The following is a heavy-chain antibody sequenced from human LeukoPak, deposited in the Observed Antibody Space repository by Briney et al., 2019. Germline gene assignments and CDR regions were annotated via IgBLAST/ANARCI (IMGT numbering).Heavy chain of an antibody. Sequence: PGGSLRLSCAASRFTFSNYAMRWVRRAPGKGLEWVAAISVSGGGTYYADSVKGRFTISRDNSKNTLYLQMNTLRAEDTAVFYCAKGGWAHPFDYWGQGTLVSVSS. J-gene: IGHJ4*02. CDR3: AKGGWAHPFDY. CDR1: RFTFSNYA. D-gene: IGHD1-26*01. CDR2: ISVSGGGT. V-gene: IGHV3-23*01.